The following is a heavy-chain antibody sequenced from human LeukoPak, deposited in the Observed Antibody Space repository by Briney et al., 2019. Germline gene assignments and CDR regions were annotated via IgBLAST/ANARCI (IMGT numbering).Heavy chain of an antibody. Sequence: SQTLSLTCTVSGGSISNGSYYWSWIRQPAGKGLEWIGRIYTSGSTNYNPSLKSRVTISVDTSKNQFSLKLSSVTAADTAVYYCVRIVVVPAALYYYYMDVWGKGTTVTVSS. D-gene: IGHD2-2*01. CDR1: GGSISNGSYY. J-gene: IGHJ6*03. V-gene: IGHV4-61*02. CDR2: IYTSGST. CDR3: VRIVVVPAALYYYYMDV.